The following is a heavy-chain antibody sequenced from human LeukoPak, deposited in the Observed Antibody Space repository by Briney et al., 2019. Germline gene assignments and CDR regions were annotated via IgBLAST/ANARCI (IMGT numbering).Heavy chain of an antibody. J-gene: IGHJ4*02. V-gene: IGHV3-30*02. D-gene: IGHD4-23*01. CDR2: VRNDGFDT. Sequence: GGSLRLSCVTSGLTFTDHGFHWLRQAADKGLEWVAFVRNDGFDTYHSNSVKGRFSISRDDSKNTVYLQMNSLRAEDTALYYCARDRGKDYFGDWGQGTQVTVSS. CDR3: ARDRGKDYFGD. CDR1: GLTFTDHG.